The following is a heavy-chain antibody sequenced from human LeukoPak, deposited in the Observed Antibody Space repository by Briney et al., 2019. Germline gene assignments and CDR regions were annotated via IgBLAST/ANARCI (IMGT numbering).Heavy chain of an antibody. CDR1: GFTFSSYS. CDR3: ARDRESYCGGDCYLDAFDI. V-gene: IGHV3-48*01. CDR2: ISSSSSTI. J-gene: IGHJ3*02. D-gene: IGHD2-21*02. Sequence: ETLSLSCAASGFTFSSYSMNWVRQAPGKGLEWVSYISSSSSTIYYADSVKGRFTISRDNAKNSLYLQMNSLRAEDTAVYYCARDRESYCGGDCYLDAFDIWGQGTMVTVSS.